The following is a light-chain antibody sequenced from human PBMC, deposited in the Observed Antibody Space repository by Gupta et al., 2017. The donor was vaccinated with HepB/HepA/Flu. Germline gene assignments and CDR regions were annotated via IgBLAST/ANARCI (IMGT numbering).Light chain of an antibody. Sequence: EIVITQSPATLSLSPGETATLSCRARQSVRRNLAWYQQKQCQAPRRLISGASTKATVSTAMCSGSGVGNEGTVTIFSLQMDDLEVYYSEQYNSWHPGITFGQGTXLEIK. CDR3: EQYNSWHPGIT. CDR1: QSVRRN. CDR2: GAS. J-gene: IGKJ5*01. V-gene: IGKV3-15*01.